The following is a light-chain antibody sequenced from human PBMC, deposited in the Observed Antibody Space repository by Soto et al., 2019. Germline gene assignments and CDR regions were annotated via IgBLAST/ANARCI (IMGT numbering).Light chain of an antibody. CDR1: QSISSY. V-gene: IGKV3-11*01. CDR3: QQRSNWPLT. J-gene: IGKJ4*01. CDR2: DAS. Sequence: VFTHSQDTLSFAPWCRATLSCRASQSISSYLAWYQQKPGQSPRLLIYDASNRATGIPARFSGSGSGTDFALTISSLEPEDFAVYYCQQRSNWPLTFGGGTKVDIK.